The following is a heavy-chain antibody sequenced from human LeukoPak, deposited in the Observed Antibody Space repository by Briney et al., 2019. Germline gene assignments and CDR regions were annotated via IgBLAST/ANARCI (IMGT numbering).Heavy chain of an antibody. CDR3: ARVFGAVHTVTNYDAFEN. V-gene: IGHV1-2*02. Sequence: ASMKVSCKASGYTFTDYYMHWIRQAPGQGLEWIGWINPDNGGTNYPLKFEGRVTMTRDTSISTAYMELGRLRSDDTAVYYCARVFGAVHTVTNYDAFENWGQGTMVSVSS. CDR2: INPDNGGT. D-gene: IGHD4-17*01. CDR1: GYTFTDYY. J-gene: IGHJ3*02.